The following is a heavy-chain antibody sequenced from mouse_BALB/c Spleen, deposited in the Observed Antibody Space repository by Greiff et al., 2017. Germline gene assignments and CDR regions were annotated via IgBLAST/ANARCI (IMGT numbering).Heavy chain of an antibody. J-gene: IGHJ4*01. CDR3: ARSDYYGKGFAMDY. D-gene: IGHD1-1*01. CDR1: GYTFTSYV. V-gene: IGHV1-14*01. CDR2: INPYNDGT. Sequence: VQLKQSGPELVKPGASVKMSCKASGYTFTSYVMHWVKQKPGQGLEWIGYINPYNDGTKYNEKFKGKATLTSDKSSSTAYMELSSLTSEDSAVYYCARSDYYGKGFAMDYWGQGTSVTVSS.